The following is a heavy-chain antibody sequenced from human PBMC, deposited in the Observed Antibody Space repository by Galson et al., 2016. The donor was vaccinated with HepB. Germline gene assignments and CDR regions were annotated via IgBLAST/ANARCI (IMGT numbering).Heavy chain of an antibody. CDR2: IKQDGSEE. D-gene: IGHD3-10*01. Sequence: LRRPCAASGFTLSSYWMSWVRQAPGKGLEWVANIKQDGSEEYYVDSVKGRFTISRDNAKNSLYLQMNSLRAEDTAVYYCARRRGSGSHDYWGQGTLVTVSS. CDR3: ARRRGSGSHDY. V-gene: IGHV3-7*05. CDR1: GFTLSSYW. J-gene: IGHJ4*02.